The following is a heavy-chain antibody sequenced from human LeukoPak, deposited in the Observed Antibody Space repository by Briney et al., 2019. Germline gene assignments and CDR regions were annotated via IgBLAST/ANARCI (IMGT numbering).Heavy chain of an antibody. V-gene: IGHV1-2*02. Sequence: ASVKVSCKASGYTSTGYYMHWVRQAPGQGLEWMGWINPNSGGTNYAQKFQGRVTMTRDTSISTAYMELSRLRSDDTAVYYCARAGQYGSGSYSPYYYYYMDVWGKGTTVTISS. D-gene: IGHD3-10*01. CDR2: INPNSGGT. J-gene: IGHJ6*03. CDR3: ARAGQYGSGSYSPYYYYYMDV. CDR1: GYTSTGYY.